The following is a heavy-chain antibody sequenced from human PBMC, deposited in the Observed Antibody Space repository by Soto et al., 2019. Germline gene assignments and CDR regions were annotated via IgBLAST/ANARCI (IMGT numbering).Heavy chain of an antibody. V-gene: IGHV5-51*01. CDR1: GYTFTYYW. D-gene: IGHD4-4*01. CDR3: DRHISNFRYYYYAMAV. CDR2: IYPGDSDT. J-gene: IGHJ6*04. Sequence: GESLKISCNGAGYTFTYYWIGWVRQLPGKGLEWMGIIYPGDSDTRYSPSFQGHVTITVDKSTNTAYLQWNTLRASDTAMYYCDRHISNFRYYYYAMAVWGGGNTVTVSS.